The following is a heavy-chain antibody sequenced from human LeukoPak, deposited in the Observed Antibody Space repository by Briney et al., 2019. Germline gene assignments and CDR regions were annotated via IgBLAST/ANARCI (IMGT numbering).Heavy chain of an antibody. J-gene: IGHJ6*02. CDR3: ARESLEGVKYYYGMDV. D-gene: IGHD2-8*01. Sequence: ASVKVSCKASGYTFTNFGISWVRQAPGQGLEWMGWIGTSSGSTNCAQKLQGRVTMTTDTSTSTAYMELRSLRSDDTAVYYCARESLEGVKYYYGMDVWGQGTTVTVSS. CDR1: GYTFTNFG. CDR2: IGTSSGST. V-gene: IGHV1-18*01.